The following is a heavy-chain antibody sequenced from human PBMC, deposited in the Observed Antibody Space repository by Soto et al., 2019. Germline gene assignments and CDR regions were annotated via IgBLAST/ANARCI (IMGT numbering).Heavy chain of an antibody. J-gene: IGHJ6*02. D-gene: IGHD3-9*01. CDR1: GGTFRSFA. Sequence: ASVKVSCKACGGTFRSFAISWVRQAPGQGLEWMGRISAYNGNTNYAQKLQGRVTMTTDTSKSTAYMELRSLRSDDTAVYYCTRGIDILTGYNYYYGMDVWGQGTTVTVSS. V-gene: IGHV1-18*04. CDR3: TRGIDILTGYNYYYGMDV. CDR2: ISAYNGNT.